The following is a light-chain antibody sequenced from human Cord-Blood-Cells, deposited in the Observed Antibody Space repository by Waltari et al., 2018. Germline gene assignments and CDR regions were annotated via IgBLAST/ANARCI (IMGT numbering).Light chain of an antibody. CDR2: GAS. Sequence: ELVLTQSPGTLSLSREERATLSCRASQSVSSSYLAWYQQKPGQAPRLLIYGASSRATGIPDRFSGSGSGTDFTLTISRLEPEDFAVYYCQQYGSSPLTFGGGTKVEIK. V-gene: IGKV3-20*01. CDR1: QSVSSSY. CDR3: QQYGSSPLT. J-gene: IGKJ4*01.